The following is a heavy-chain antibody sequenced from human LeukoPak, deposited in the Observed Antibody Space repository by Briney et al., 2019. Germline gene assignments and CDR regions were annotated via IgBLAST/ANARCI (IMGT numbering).Heavy chain of an antibody. V-gene: IGHV4-31*03. CDR3: ARAQLVRGPFQH. CDR1: GASVSSGNCY. CDR2: IYYSGST. D-gene: IGHD3-10*01. Sequence: SETLSLTCTVSGASVSSGNCYWSWIRQHPGKGLEWIGYIYYSGSTYYNPSLKSRVTISVDTSKNQFSLKLSSVTAADTAVYYCARAQLVRGPFQHWGQGTLVTVSS. J-gene: IGHJ1*01.